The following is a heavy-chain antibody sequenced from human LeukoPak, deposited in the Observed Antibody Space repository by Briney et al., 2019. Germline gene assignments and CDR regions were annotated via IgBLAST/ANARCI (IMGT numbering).Heavy chain of an antibody. J-gene: IGHJ6*03. V-gene: IGHV3-30*02. CDR3: AKDGGWYELYYMDV. D-gene: IGHD6-19*01. Sequence: GGSLRLSCAASGFTFSTYAMHWVRQAPGKGLEWVTFMRNDGSHKYYTDSVKGRFTISRDNSKNTLFLQMNSLRPEDTAVYYCAKDGGWYELYYMDVWGTGTTVTVSS. CDR1: GFTFSTYA. CDR2: MRNDGSHK.